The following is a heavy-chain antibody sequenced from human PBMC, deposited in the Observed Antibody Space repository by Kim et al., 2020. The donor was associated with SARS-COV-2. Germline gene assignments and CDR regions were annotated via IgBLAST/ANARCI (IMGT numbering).Heavy chain of an antibody. CDR1: GFTFSSYA. V-gene: IGHV3-30-3*01. CDR3: ARGDYYDSSGPSRG. Sequence: GGSLRLSCAASGFTFSSYAMHWVRQAPGKGLEWVAVISYDGSNKYYADSVKGRFTISRDNSKNTLYLQMNSLRAEDTAVYYCARGDYYDSSGPSRGWGQGTLVTVSS. CDR2: ISYDGSNK. J-gene: IGHJ4*02. D-gene: IGHD3-22*01.